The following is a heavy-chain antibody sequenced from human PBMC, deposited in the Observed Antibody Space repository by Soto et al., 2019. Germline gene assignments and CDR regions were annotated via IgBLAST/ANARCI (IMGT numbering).Heavy chain of an antibody. CDR1: GFTFSSYA. V-gene: IGHV3-23*01. CDR2: ISGSGGST. D-gene: IGHD3-9*01. Sequence: EVQLLESGGGLVQPGGSLRLSCAASGFTFSSYAMSWVRQAPGKGLEWVSAISGSGGSTYYADSVKGRFTISRDKSKITLYLQMNSLRAEDTAVYYCAKGLRYVDWLFPEVGAFDIWGQGTMVTVSS. CDR3: AKGLRYVDWLFPEVGAFDI. J-gene: IGHJ3*02.